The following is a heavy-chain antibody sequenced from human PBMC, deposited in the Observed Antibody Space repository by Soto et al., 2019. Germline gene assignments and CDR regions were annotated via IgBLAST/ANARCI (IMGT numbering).Heavy chain of an antibody. D-gene: IGHD6-19*01. V-gene: IGHV4-61*01. CDR1: GVSVSSGSCY. Sequence: QVQLQASGPGLVKPSETLSLTCTVSGVSVSSGSCYLSWIRQPPGKGLEWIGYIYYSGITNYNPPLKSRVTRSVDTSKNQFSLELSSVTAAATAVYYCARGIEGWYQGRYYCGMDVWGKGTTVTVSS. CDR3: ARGIEGWYQGRYYCGMDV. J-gene: IGHJ6*04. CDR2: IYYSGIT.